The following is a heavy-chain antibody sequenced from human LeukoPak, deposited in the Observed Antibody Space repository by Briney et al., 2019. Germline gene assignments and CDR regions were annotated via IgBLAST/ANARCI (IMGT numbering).Heavy chain of an antibody. CDR1: GFTFSSDA. J-gene: IGHJ4*02. CDR2: ISGSGGST. Sequence: PGESLRLSCAASGFTFSSDAMSWVRQAPGKGLEWVSAISGSGGSTYYADSVKGRFTISRDNSKNTLYLQMNSLRAEDTAVYYCATRYCSSTSCYGGRSWPHDYWGQGNLVTVSS. V-gene: IGHV3-23*01. CDR3: ATRYCSSTSCYGGRSWPHDY. D-gene: IGHD2-2*01.